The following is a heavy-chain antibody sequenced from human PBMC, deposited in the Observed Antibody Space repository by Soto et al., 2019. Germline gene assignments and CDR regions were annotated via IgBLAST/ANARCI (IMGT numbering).Heavy chain of an antibody. CDR3: AKDLSEDIVVVPAAMRVSVY. Sequence: GGSLSLSCAASGFTFSSYAMSWVRQAPGKGLEWVSAISGSGGSTYYADSVKGRFTISRDNSKNTLYLQMNSLRAEDTAVYYCAKDLSEDIVVVPAAMRVSVYWGQGTLVTVSS. CDR2: ISGSGGST. J-gene: IGHJ4*02. V-gene: IGHV3-23*01. D-gene: IGHD2-2*01. CDR1: GFTFSSYA.